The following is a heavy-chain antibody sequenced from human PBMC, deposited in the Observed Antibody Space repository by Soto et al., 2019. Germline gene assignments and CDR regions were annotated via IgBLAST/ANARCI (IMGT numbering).Heavy chain of an antibody. J-gene: IGHJ3*02. CDR1: GGSISSYY. V-gene: IGHV4-59*01. CDR2: IYYSGST. Sequence: SETLSLTCTVSGGSISSYYWSWIRQPPGKGLEWIGYIYYSGSTNYNPSLKSRVTISVDTSKNQFSLKLSSVTAADTAVYYCASGGLGANDAFDIGGQGTMVTVSS. CDR3: ASGGLGANDAFDI. D-gene: IGHD1-26*01.